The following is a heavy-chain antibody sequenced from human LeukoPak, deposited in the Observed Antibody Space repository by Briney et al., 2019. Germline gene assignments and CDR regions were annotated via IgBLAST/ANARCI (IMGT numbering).Heavy chain of an antibody. CDR2: IKSKTDGGTT. CDR3: LRDWYGSGSYWQIRESYFDY. D-gene: IGHD3-10*01. CDR1: GFTFSNAW. Sequence: GGSLRLSCAASGFTFSNAWMSWVRQAPGKGLEWVGRIKSKTDGGTTDYAAPVKGRFTISRDDSKNTLYLQMNSLKTEDAAVYYCLRDWYGSGSYWQIRESYFDYWGQGTLVTVSS. J-gene: IGHJ4*02. V-gene: IGHV3-15*01.